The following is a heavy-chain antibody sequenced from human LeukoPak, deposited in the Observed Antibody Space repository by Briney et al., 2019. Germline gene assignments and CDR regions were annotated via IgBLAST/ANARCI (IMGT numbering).Heavy chain of an antibody. Sequence: GESLKISCKGSGYSFPSYWIGWVRQMPGKGLEWMGLIHPGDSDTRYSPSFQGQVTMSADKSINTAYLQWSSLKASDTAMYYCARRQGCSSTSCPPDYWGQGTLVTVSS. CDR3: ARRQGCSSTSCPPDY. J-gene: IGHJ4*02. D-gene: IGHD2-2*01. CDR2: IHPGDSDT. V-gene: IGHV5-51*01. CDR1: GYSFPSYW.